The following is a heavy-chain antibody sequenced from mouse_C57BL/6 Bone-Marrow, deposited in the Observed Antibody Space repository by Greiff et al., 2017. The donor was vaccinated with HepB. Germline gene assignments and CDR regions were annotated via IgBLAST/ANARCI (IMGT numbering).Heavy chain of an antibody. CDR2: IDPSDSYT. J-gene: IGHJ3*01. CDR1: GYTFTSYW. CDR3: ARFATGFAY. D-gene: IGHD6-1*01. V-gene: IGHV1-50*01. Sequence: QVQLQQPGAELVKPGASVKLSCKASGYTFTSYWMQWVKQRPGQGLEWIGEIDPSDSYTNYNQKFKGKATLTVDTSSSTAYMQLSSLTSEDSAVYYCARFATGFAYWGQGTLVTVSA.